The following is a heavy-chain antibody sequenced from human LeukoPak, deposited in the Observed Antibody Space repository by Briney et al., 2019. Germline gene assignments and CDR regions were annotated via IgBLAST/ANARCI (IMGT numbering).Heavy chain of an antibody. CDR3: AKDMAAYYYASGNIDY. CDR2: ISWDGGGT. J-gene: IGHJ4*02. D-gene: IGHD3-10*01. Sequence: GGSLRLSCAASGFTFDDYAMHWVRQAPGKGLEWVSLISWDGGGTYYADSVKGRFSISRDNSKNSLYLQMNSLRAEDTALYYCAKDMAAYYYASGNIDYWGQGTLVTVSS. V-gene: IGHV3-43D*03. CDR1: GFTFDDYA.